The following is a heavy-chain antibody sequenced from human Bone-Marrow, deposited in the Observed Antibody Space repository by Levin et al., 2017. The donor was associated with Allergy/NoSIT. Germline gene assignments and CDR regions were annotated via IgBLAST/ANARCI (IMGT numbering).Heavy chain of an antibody. Sequence: GESLKISCKVSGYTLTELSMHWVRQAPGNGLEWMGGFNPEDDETIYAQKFQGRVTMTEDTSADTAYMELSSLRSEDTAVYYCAADRRLGELTLLDYWGQGTLVTVSA. CDR3: AADRRLGELTLLDY. J-gene: IGHJ4*02. CDR1: GYTLTELS. CDR2: FNPEDDET. D-gene: IGHD3-16*01. V-gene: IGHV1-24*01.